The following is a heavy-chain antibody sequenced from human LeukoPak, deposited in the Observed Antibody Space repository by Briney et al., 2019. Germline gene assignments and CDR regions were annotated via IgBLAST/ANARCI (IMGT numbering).Heavy chain of an antibody. CDR3: ARSTVIEGVTHDMDV. D-gene: IGHD1-26*01. CDR1: GDSVSSNSAA. J-gene: IGHJ6*02. CDR2: TYYRSKWYS. V-gene: IGHV6-1*01. Sequence: SQTLSLTCAISGDSVSSNSAAWNWVRQSPSRGLEWLGRTYYRSKWYSDYAVSVKTRITINPDTSKNQFSLQMNSVTPEDTAVYYCARSTVIEGVTHDMDVWGQGTTVIVSS.